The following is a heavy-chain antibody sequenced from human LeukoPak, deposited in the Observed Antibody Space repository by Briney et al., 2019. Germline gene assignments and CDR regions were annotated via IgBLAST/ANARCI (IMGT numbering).Heavy chain of an antibody. CDR2: ISSSSSYI. D-gene: IGHD3-3*01. CDR3: ARGPSTANYDFWSFNWFDP. V-gene: IGHV3-21*01. Sequence: GGSLRLSCAASGFTFSSYAMHWVRQAPGKGLEWVSSISSSSSYIYYADSVKGRFTISRDNAKNSLYLQMNSLRAEDTAVYYCARGPSTANYDFWSFNWFDPWGQGTLVTVSS. CDR1: GFTFSSYA. J-gene: IGHJ5*02.